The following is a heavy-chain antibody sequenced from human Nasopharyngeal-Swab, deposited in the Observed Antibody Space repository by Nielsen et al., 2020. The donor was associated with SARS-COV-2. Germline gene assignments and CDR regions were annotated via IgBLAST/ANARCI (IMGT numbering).Heavy chain of an antibody. CDR1: GFTVSNTY. CDR3: ATTRGLGPGGWFES. D-gene: IGHD1-1*01. V-gene: IGHV3-11*03. J-gene: IGHJ5*01. CDR2: ISNSGSST. Sequence: GGSLRLSCAASGFTVSNTYMSWIRQAPGKGLEWVSYISNSGSSTNYADSVRGRFTISRDNAKNSLYLQMSSLRAEDTAVYYCATTRGLGPGGWFESWGQGTLVTVSS.